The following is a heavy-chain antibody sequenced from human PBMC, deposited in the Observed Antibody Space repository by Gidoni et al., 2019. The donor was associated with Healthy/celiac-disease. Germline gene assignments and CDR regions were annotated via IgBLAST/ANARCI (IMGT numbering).Heavy chain of an antibody. CDR3: ARGGVHSSGYDWFDP. D-gene: IGHD3-22*01. CDR1: GGSISSYY. CDR2: IYYSGST. Sequence: QVQLQESGPGLVKPSETLSLTCTVSGGSISSYYWSWIRQPPGKGLEWIGYIYYSGSTNYNPSLKSRVTISVDTSKNQFSLKLSSVTAADTAVYYCARGGVHSSGYDWFDPWGQGTLVTVSS. J-gene: IGHJ5*02. V-gene: IGHV4-59*01.